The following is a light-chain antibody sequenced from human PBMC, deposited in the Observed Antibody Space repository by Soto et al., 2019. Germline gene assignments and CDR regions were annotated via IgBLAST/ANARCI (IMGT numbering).Light chain of an antibody. V-gene: IGLV2-8*01. CDR1: SSDVGGYNH. Sequence: QSALTQPPSTSGSPGQAVTISCTGTSSDVGGYNHVAWYQQHPGKAPQVMIYEVSELTSGVPGRCSGSKAGDTASLTVSGLQAGSGAGYFRSSYAGRNNHCVFGTRTKGTVL. J-gene: IGLJ1*01. CDR3: SSYAGRNNHCV. CDR2: EVS.